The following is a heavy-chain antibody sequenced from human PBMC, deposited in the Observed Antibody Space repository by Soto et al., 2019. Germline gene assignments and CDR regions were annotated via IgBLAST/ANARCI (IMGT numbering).Heavy chain of an antibody. CDR1: GGSFSGYY. J-gene: IGHJ3*02. CDR3: ARGRVVVVVAATPRVAFDI. D-gene: IGHD2-15*01. CDR2: INHSGST. V-gene: IGHV4-34*01. Sequence: LETLSLTCAVYGGSFSGYYWSWIRQPPGKGLEWIGEINHSGSTNYNPSLKSRVTISVDTSKNQFSLKLSSVAAADTAVYYCARGRVVVVVAATPRVAFDIWGQGTMVTVSS.